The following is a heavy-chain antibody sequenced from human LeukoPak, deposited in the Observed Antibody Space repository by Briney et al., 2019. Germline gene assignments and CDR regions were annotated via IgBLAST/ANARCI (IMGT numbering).Heavy chain of an antibody. CDR3: ARGVGYCSGGSCYSAPGY. V-gene: IGHV1-8*01. Sequence: SVKVSCKASGYTFTSYDINWVRQATGQGLEWMGWMNPNSGNTGYAQKFQGRVTMTRNTSISTAYMELSSLRSEDTAVYYCARGVGYCSGGSCYSAPGYWGQGTLVTVSS. J-gene: IGHJ4*02. CDR2: MNPNSGNT. D-gene: IGHD2-15*01. CDR1: GYTFTSYD.